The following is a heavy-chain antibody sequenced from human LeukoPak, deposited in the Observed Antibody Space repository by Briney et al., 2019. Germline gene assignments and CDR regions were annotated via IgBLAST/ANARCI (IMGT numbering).Heavy chain of an antibody. J-gene: IGHJ5*02. CDR1: GYTFTSYA. CDR3: ARDPDDSSGYYLNWFDP. CDR2: INAGNGNT. D-gene: IGHD3-22*01. Sequence: ASVKVSCKASGYTFTSYAMHWVRQAPGQRLEWMGWINAGNGNTKDSQKFQGRVTITRDTSASTAYMELSSLRSEDTAVYYCARDPDDSSGYYLNWFDPWGQGTLVTVSS. V-gene: IGHV1-3*01.